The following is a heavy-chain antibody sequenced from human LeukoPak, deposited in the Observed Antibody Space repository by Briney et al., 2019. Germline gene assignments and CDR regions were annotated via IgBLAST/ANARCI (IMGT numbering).Heavy chain of an antibody. CDR3: ARGVYIAAAQYAY. V-gene: IGHV4-59*01. CDR2: IYYSGTT. Sequence: SETLSLTCTVSGGSISSYYWSWIRQPPGKGLEWIGYIYYSGTTNYNPSLKSRVTISVDTSKNQFSLKLSSVTAADTAVYFCARGVYIAAAQYAYWGQGTLVTVSS. D-gene: IGHD6-13*01. CDR1: GGSISSYY. J-gene: IGHJ4*02.